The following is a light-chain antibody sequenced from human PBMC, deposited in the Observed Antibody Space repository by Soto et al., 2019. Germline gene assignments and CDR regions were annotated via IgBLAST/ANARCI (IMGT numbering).Light chain of an antibody. J-gene: IGKJ4*01. CDR2: GAS. CDR3: QRYNNWPPLT. CDR1: QSVSSD. V-gene: IGKV3-15*01. Sequence: EIVMTQSPATLSVSPGERATLSCRASQSVSSDLAWYQQKPGQAPRLLIYGASTRATGIPARFSGSGSGTEFTLTISSLQSEDFAIYYCQRYNNWPPLTCGGGTKVDNK.